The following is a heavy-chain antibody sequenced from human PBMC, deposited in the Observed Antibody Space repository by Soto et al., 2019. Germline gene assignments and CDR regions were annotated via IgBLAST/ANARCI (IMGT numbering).Heavy chain of an antibody. J-gene: IGHJ4*02. D-gene: IGHD6-19*01. Sequence: EVQLVESGGGLVQPGGSLRLSCAASGFTFSSYEMNWVRQAPGKGLEWVSYISSSGSTIYYADSVKGRFTISRDNAKNSLYLQMNSLRAEDTAVYHCARSRGYSSGWYDYWGQGTLVTVSS. CDR3: ARSRGYSSGWYDY. CDR2: ISSSGSTI. CDR1: GFTFSSYE. V-gene: IGHV3-48*03.